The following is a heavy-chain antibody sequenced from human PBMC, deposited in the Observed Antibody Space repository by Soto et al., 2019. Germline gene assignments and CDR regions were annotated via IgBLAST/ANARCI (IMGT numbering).Heavy chain of an antibody. CDR3: ARDQDIVVAPVAYGMDV. D-gene: IGHD2-2*01. V-gene: IGHV3-48*02. J-gene: IGHJ6*02. Sequence: PGGSLRLSCAASGSIFRSYSLNWVRQVPGKGLEWLSYISSSSRITYYADSVKGRFTVSRDNAKNSLYLQMNSLRDEDTAVYYCARDQDIVVAPVAYGMDVWGQGTTVTVSS. CDR2: ISSSSRIT. CDR1: GSIFRSYS.